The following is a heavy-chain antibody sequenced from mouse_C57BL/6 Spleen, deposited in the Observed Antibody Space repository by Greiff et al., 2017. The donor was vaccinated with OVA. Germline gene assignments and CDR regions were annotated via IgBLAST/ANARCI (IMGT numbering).Heavy chain of an antibody. CDR3: ARSGGSSYVPYAMDY. Sequence: LVESGPELVKPGASVKISCKASGYSFTDYNMNWVKQSNGKSLEWIGVINPNYGTTSYNQKFKGKATLTVDQSSSTAYMQLNSLTSEDSAVYYCARSGGSSYVPYAMDYWGQGTSVTVSS. CDR1: GYSFTDYN. V-gene: IGHV1-39*01. J-gene: IGHJ4*01. D-gene: IGHD1-1*01. CDR2: INPNYGTT.